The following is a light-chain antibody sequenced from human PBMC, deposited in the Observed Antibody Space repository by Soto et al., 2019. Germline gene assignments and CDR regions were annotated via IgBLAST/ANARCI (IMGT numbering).Light chain of an antibody. J-gene: IGKJ1*01. Sequence: DIVLTQSPGTLSLSPGERATPSCRASQSVSSSYLVWYQQKRGQAPRLLIYGASSRATGIPDRFSGSGSGTDFTLTISRLEPEDFAVYYCQQYGSSWTFGQGTKVEIK. CDR3: QQYGSSWT. CDR2: GAS. CDR1: QSVSSSY. V-gene: IGKV3-20*01.